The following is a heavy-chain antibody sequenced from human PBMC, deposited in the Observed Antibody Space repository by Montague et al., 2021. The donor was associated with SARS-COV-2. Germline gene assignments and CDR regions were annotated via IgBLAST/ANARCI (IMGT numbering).Heavy chain of an antibody. J-gene: IGHJ4*02. Sequence: SETLSLTCSVSGGPISRSSYYWVCIRQPPGKGLEWVVNIYHAGSTFYNPSLKSRATIFVDTSNSHFSLKLTSVTAADTADYDCASQLRYYDWPADYWGQGTLVSVSS. V-gene: IGHV4-39*07. CDR2: IYHAGST. CDR3: ASQLRYYDWPADY. CDR1: GGPISRSSYY. D-gene: IGHD3-9*01.